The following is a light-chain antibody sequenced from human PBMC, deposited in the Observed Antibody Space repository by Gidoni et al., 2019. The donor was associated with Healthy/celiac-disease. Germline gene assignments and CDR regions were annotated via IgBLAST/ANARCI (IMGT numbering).Light chain of an antibody. CDR2: GAS. V-gene: IGKV3-15*01. CDR3: QQYNNWPPLFT. CDR1: QSVSSN. J-gene: IGKJ3*01. Sequence: EIVMTHSPATLSVSPGERATLSCRASQSVSSNLDWYQQKPGQAPRLLIYGASTRATGSPARFRGSGSGTEFTLTISSLQSEDFAVYYCQQYNNWPPLFTFGPGTKVDIK.